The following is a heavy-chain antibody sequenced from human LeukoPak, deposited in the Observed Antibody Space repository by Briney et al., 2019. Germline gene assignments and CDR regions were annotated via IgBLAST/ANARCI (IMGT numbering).Heavy chain of an antibody. CDR1: GYTFTGYY. CDR2: VNPNSGGT. Sequence: ASVKVSCKASGYTFTGYYMHWVRQAPGQGLEWIGWVNPNSGGTNYAQKFQGRVTMTRDTSISTAHMELSRLRSDDTAVYYCARDGKTGSSWPKFDYWGQGTLVTVSS. J-gene: IGHJ4*02. D-gene: IGHD6-13*01. CDR3: ARDGKTGSSWPKFDY. V-gene: IGHV1-2*02.